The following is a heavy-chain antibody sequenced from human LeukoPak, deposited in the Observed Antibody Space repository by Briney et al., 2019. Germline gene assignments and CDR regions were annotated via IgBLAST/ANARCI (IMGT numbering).Heavy chain of an antibody. V-gene: IGHV1-8*01. CDR2: MNPNSGNT. Sequence: ASVKVSCKASGYTFTSYDINWVRQATGQGLEWMGWMNPNSGNTGYAQKFQGRVTMTRNTSISTAYMELSSLRSEDTAVYSCARMAYYYDSSGYHTTYYFDYWGQGTLVTVSS. J-gene: IGHJ4*02. CDR3: ARMAYYYDSSGYHTTYYFDY. D-gene: IGHD3-22*01. CDR1: GYTFTSYD.